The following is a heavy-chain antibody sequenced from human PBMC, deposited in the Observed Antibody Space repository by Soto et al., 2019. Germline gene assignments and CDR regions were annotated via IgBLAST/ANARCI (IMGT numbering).Heavy chain of an antibody. CDR2: IWYDGSNK. CDR3: ASSSTVTNVVSVY. Sequence: QVQLVESGGGVVQPGRSLRLSCAASGFTFSTYGMQWVRQAPGKGLEWVAVIWYDGSNKYYADSVKGRFTISRDNSKNTVYLQMNSLRAEDTAVYYFASSSTVTNVVSVYWGQGTLVTVSS. CDR1: GFTFSTYG. J-gene: IGHJ4*02. V-gene: IGHV3-33*01. D-gene: IGHD4-17*01.